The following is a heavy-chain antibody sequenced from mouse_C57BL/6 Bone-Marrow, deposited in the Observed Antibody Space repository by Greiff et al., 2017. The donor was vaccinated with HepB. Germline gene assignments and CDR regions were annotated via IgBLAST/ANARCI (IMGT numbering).Heavy chain of an antibody. CDR1: GYTFTSYW. Sequence: QVQLQQPGDGLVRPGSSVKLSCKASGYTFTSYWMHWVKQRPIQGLEWIGNIDPSDSETHYNQKFKDKATLTVDKSSSTAYMQLSSLTSEDSAVYYCASANYGNYDYWGQGTTLTVSS. CDR2: IDPSDSET. D-gene: IGHD2-1*01. CDR3: ASANYGNYDY. V-gene: IGHV1-52*01. J-gene: IGHJ2*01.